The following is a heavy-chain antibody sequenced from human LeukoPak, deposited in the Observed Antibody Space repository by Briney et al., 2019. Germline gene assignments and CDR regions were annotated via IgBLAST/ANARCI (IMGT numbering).Heavy chain of an antibody. CDR3: ARVWGPKPDMPAINYHFYYYMDV. J-gene: IGHJ6*03. CDR2: IKQLGHEK. D-gene: IGHD5-24*01. CDR1: GLTFSSYW. Sequence: GGSLRLSCAASGLTFSSYWVRWSRKASGKGLDWVANIKQLGHEKYYVDSVKGRFTITRDNANNSLFLQMNTLRAEDTAVYYCARVWGPKPDMPAINYHFYYYMDVWGKGTTVTVAS. V-gene: IGHV3-7*01.